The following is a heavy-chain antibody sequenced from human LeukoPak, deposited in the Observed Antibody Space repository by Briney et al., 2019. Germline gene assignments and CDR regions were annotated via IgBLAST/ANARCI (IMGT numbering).Heavy chain of an antibody. CDR2: IYSGGST. J-gene: IGHJ4*02. CDR1: GFTVSSNY. D-gene: IGHD3-10*01. Sequence: GGSLRLSCAASGFTVSSNYMSWVRQAPGKGLEWVSVIYSGGSTYYADSVKGRFTISRDNSKNTLYLQMNSLRAEDTAVYYCARAVVRGVFDYWGQGTLVTVSS. V-gene: IGHV3-53*01. CDR3: ARAVVRGVFDY.